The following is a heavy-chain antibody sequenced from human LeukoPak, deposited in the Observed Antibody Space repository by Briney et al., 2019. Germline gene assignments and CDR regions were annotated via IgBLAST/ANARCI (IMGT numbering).Heavy chain of an antibody. CDR1: GGTFSSYA. D-gene: IGHD5-12*01. V-gene: IGHV1-18*01. CDR3: ARVRNSGFRYVDS. Sequence: ASVKVSCKASGGTFSSYAISWVRQAPGQGLEWVGWISAYNGNTNYAQKLQGRVTMTTDTSTSTAYMDLRSLRSDDTAVYYCARVRNSGFRYVDSWGQGTLVTVSS. J-gene: IGHJ4*02. CDR2: ISAYNGNT.